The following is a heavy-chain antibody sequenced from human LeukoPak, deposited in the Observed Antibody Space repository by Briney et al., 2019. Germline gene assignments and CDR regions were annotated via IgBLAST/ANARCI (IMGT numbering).Heavy chain of an antibody. D-gene: IGHD4-11*01. CDR3: ARLPLTTVTTSYYYYGMDV. J-gene: IGHJ6*02. Sequence: GESLKISCKGSGYSFTSYWIGWVRQMPGKGLEWMGIIYPGDSDTRYSPSFQGQVTISADKSISTAYLQWGSLKASDTAMYYCARLPLTTVTTSYYYYGMDVWGQGTTVTVSS. CDR2: IYPGDSDT. V-gene: IGHV5-51*01. CDR1: GYSFTSYW.